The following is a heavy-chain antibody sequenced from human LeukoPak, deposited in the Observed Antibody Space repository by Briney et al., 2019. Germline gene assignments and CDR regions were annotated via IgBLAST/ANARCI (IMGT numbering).Heavy chain of an antibody. J-gene: IGHJ6*03. CDR1: GFTFSSYS. CDR3: ARDRWELLGYYYMDV. Sequence: AGGSLRLSCAASGFTFSSYSMNWVRQAPGKGLEWVSSISSSGTYIYYADSMRGRFTISRDNAKSSVYLQMNSLRAEDTAVYYCARDRWELLGYYYMDVWGKGTTVTVSS. V-gene: IGHV3-21*01. CDR2: ISSSGTYI. D-gene: IGHD1-26*01.